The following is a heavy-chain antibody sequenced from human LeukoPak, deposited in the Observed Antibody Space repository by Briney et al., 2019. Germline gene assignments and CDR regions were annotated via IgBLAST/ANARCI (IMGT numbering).Heavy chain of an antibody. D-gene: IGHD3-10*01. Sequence: PSETLSLTCTVSGGSISGHNWSWIRQSPEKGLESIAYVFSTGSPNYNPSLESRGTISVDTSKNEISLTLISVTAADTALYYCARARYYSDAGSYFIDQWGQGTPVTVSS. J-gene: IGHJ5*02. CDR1: GGSISGHN. CDR3: ARARYYSDAGSYFIDQ. CDR2: VFSTGSP. V-gene: IGHV4-59*11.